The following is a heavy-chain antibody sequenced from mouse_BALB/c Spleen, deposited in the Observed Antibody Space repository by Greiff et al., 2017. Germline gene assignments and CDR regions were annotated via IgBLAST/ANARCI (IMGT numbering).Heavy chain of an antibody. CDR1: GFTFSSFG. CDR3: ARSDSFMDY. CDR2: ISSGSSTI. Sequence: EVQVVESGGGLVQPGGSRKLSCAASGFTFSSFGMHWVRQAPEKGLEWVAYISSGSSTIYYADTVKGRFTISRDNPKNTLFLQMTSLRSEDTAMYYCARSDSFMDYWGQGTSVTVSS. V-gene: IGHV5-17*02. J-gene: IGHJ4*01.